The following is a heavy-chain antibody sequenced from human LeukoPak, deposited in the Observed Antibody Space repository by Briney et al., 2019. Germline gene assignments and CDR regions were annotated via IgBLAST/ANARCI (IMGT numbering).Heavy chain of an antibody. V-gene: IGHV4-59*08. D-gene: IGHD4-11*01. J-gene: IGHJ5*02. CDR2: IYYSGST. CDR3: ARLDYSNYVGGFDP. CDR1: GGSISSYY. Sequence: SETLSLTCTVSGGSISSYYWSWIRQPPGKGLEWIGYIYYSGSTNYNPSLKSRVTISVDTSKNQFSLKLSFVTAADTAVYYCARLDYSNYVGGFDPWGQGTLVTVSS.